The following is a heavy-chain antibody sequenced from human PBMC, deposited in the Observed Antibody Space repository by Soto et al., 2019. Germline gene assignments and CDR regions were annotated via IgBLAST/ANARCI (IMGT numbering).Heavy chain of an antibody. CDR1: GFTFSSYG. D-gene: IGHD6-25*01. CDR3: AKDDSGGYFDL. Sequence: QVQLVESGGGVVQPGRSLRLSCAASGFTFSSYGMHWVRQAPGKGLEWVAVISYDGSNKYYADSVKGRFTISRDNSKNTLYLQMNSLRAEDTAVYYCAKDDSGGYFDLWGRGPLVSVSS. V-gene: IGHV3-30*18. CDR2: ISYDGSNK. J-gene: IGHJ2*01.